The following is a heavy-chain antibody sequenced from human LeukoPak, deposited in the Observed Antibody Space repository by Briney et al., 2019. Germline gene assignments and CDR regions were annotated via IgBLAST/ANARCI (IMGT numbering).Heavy chain of an antibody. D-gene: IGHD3-22*01. CDR2: ISYDGSNK. V-gene: IGHV3-30*18. CDR1: GFTFSSYG. Sequence: GGSLRLSCAASGFTFSSYGMHWVRQAPGKGLEWVAVISYDGSNKYYADSVKGRFTISRDNSKNTLYLQMNSLRAEDTAVYYCAKVGITMIVVVNEVPYYFDYWGQGTLVTVSS. J-gene: IGHJ4*02. CDR3: AKVGITMIVVVNEVPYYFDY.